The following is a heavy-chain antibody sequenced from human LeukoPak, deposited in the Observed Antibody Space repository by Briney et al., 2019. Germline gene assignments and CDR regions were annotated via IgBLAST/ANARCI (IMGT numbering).Heavy chain of an antibody. D-gene: IGHD2-21*01. V-gene: IGHV4-59*01. CDR1: GGSNKSYF. J-gene: IGHJ4*02. CDR3: ARDGGESLSTFDY. Sequence: KASETLSLTCTVSGGSNKSYFWNWIRQPPGKGLEWIGYIYHTGSTHSSPSLKSRVTISVDTSKNQFSLKLSSVTAADTAVYYCARDGGESLSTFDYWGQGSLVTVSS. CDR2: IYHTGST.